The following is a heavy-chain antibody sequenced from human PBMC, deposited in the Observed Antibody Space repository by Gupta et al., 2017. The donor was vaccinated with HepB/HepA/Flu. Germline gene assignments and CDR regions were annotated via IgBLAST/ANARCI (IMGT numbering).Heavy chain of an antibody. D-gene: IGHD3-22*01. J-gene: IGHJ4*02. Sequence: EVQLVESGGGLIQPGGSLRLSCAASGFTVSSNYMSWVRQAPGKGLEGVSVIYSGGSTYYADSGKGRFTISRENSKNTLYLQMNSLRAEETAVYYCASRGDDSSGYQFDYGGQGTLVTVSS. CDR1: GFTVSSNY. CDR2: IYSGGST. CDR3: ASRGDDSSGYQFDY. V-gene: IGHV3-53*01.